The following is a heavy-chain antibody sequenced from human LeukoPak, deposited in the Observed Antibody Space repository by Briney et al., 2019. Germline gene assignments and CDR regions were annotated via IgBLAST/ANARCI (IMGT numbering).Heavy chain of an antibody. CDR3: ARDSSWHVPVPENPVAFDY. D-gene: IGHD6-13*01. CDR2: IYTSGST. V-gene: IGHV4-4*07. Sequence: PSETLSLTCTVSGGSISSYYWSWIRQPAGKGLEWIGRIYTSGSTNYNPSLKSRVTISVDTSKNQFSLKLSSVTAADTAVYYCARDSSWHVPVPENPVAFDYWGQGTLVTVSS. CDR1: GGSISSYY. J-gene: IGHJ4*02.